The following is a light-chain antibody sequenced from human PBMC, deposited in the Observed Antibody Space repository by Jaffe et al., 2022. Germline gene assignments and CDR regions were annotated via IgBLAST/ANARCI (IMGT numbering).Light chain of an antibody. V-gene: IGLV1-40*01. CDR2: GNS. J-gene: IGLJ2*01. CDR3: QSYDSSLSGSYVV. CDR1: SSNIGADYD. Sequence: QSVLTQPPSVSGAPGQRVTISCTGSSSNIGADYDVLWYQQLPGAAPKLLIYGNSNRPSGVPDRFSGSKSGTSASLAITGLQAEDEADYYCQSYDSSLSGSYVVFGGGTKLTVL.